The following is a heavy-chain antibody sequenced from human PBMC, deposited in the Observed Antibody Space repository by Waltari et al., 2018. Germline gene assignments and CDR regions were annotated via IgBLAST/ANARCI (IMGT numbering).Heavy chain of an antibody. CDR3: ARGYVDYILWWDH. J-gene: IGHJ4*02. CDR1: GDSVSTNSAS. D-gene: IGHD4-17*01. V-gene: IGHV6-1*01. CDR2: TYYRSRWEN. Sequence: QVQLQQSGPGLVKPSQTLSLTCAISGDSVSTNSASWNWIRPSPSRGLAWLGRTYYRSRWENDYAVSVKSRITISPETSKNQFSLQLHSVTPDDTAVYYCARGYVDYILWWDHWGQGTLVTVSS.